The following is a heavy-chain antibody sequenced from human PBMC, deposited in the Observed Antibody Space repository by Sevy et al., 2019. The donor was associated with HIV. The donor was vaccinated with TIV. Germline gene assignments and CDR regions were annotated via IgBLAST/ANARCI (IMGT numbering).Heavy chain of an antibody. CDR2: ISYDGSNK. D-gene: IGHD3-22*01. J-gene: IGHJ3*02. V-gene: IGHV3-30-3*01. CDR1: GFTFSSYA. Sequence: GGSLRLSCAASGFTFSSYAMHWVRQAPGKGLEWVAVISYDGSNKNYADSVKGRFTISRDNSKNTLYLQMNSLRAEDTAVYYCAAKGHYDSSGYYFWGPFDIWGQGTMVTVSS. CDR3: AAKGHYDSSGYYFWGPFDI.